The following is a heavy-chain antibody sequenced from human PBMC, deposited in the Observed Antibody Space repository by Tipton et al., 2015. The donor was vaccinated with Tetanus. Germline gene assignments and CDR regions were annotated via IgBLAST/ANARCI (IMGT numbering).Heavy chain of an antibody. J-gene: IGHJ4*02. CDR2: TYYRSKWYY. Sequence: QVQLVQSGAEVKPSQTLSLTCVITGDSVSNNRATWNWIRQSPSRGLEWLGRTYYRSKWYYDYAVSVKSRITINPDTSRNQFALQLTSVIPEDTAFYYCARGNAVIRGAAFDSWGRGILVTISS. CDR1: GDSVSNNRAT. D-gene: IGHD2/OR15-2a*01. CDR3: ARGNAVIRGAAFDS. V-gene: IGHV6-1*01.